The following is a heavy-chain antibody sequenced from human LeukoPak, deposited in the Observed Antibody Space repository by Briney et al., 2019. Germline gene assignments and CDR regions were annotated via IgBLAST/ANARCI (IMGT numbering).Heavy chain of an antibody. CDR3: AKASGYSYGYGDP. CDR1: GFTFSSYW. D-gene: IGHD5-18*01. CDR2: INSDGSST. Sequence: GGSLRLSCAASGFTFSSYWMHWVRQAPGKGLVWVSRINSDGSSTSYADSVKGRFTISRDNSKNTLYLQMNSLRAEDTAVYYCAKASGYSYGYGDPWGQGTLVTVSS. V-gene: IGHV3-74*01. J-gene: IGHJ5*02.